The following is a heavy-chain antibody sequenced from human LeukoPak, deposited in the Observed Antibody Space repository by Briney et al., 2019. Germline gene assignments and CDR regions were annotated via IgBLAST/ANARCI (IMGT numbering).Heavy chain of an antibody. Sequence: GGSLRLSCAASGFTFTYYALSWVRQAPGKGLEWVSAISGSGGSTYYADSVKGRFTISRDNSKNTLFLQMNSLRAEDTAVYYCAKVRSSSGWYLFDYWGQGTLVTVSS. CDR1: GFTFTYYA. CDR3: AKVRSSSGWYLFDY. J-gene: IGHJ4*02. V-gene: IGHV3-23*01. D-gene: IGHD6-19*01. CDR2: ISGSGGST.